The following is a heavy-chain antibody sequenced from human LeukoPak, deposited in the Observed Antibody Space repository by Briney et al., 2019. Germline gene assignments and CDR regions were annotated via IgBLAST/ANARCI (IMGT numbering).Heavy chain of an antibody. CDR3: AREQQWADAFDI. D-gene: IGHD6-19*01. J-gene: IGHJ3*02. CDR2: ISSSSSYI. V-gene: IGHV3-21*01. Sequence: GGSLRLSCAASGFTFSSYSMNWVRQAPGKGLEWVSSISSSSSYIYYADSVKGRFTISRDNAKNSLYLQMNSLRAEDTAVYYCAREQQWADAFDIWGQGTMVTVSS. CDR1: GFTFSSYS.